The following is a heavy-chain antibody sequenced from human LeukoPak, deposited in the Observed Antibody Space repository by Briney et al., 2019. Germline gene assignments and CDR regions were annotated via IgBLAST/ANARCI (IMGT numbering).Heavy chain of an antibody. CDR1: GGSISSSSYY. D-gene: IGHD6-13*01. CDR3: ARRAAADIL. J-gene: IGHJ4*02. CDR2: IYYSGST. Sequence: SETLSLTCTVSGGSISSSSYYWGWILQPPGKGLEWIGRIYYSGSTYYNSSLKSRVTISVHTSKKQFSLKLSSVTAADTVVYYCARRAAADILWGQGTLVTVSS. V-gene: IGHV4-39*01.